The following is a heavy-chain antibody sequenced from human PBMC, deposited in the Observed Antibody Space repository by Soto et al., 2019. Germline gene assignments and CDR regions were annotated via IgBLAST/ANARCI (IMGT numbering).Heavy chain of an antibody. V-gene: IGHV6-1*01. CDR1: GDKVCSNSAA. D-gene: IGHD1-7*01. Sequence: PTQTLSITYEISGDKVCSNSAAWNWIRLSPSRGLEWLARTYYRSRWYNDYAVSVRSRITVNPDTSKNQFSLQLTSVTPEDTAVYYCAGTTSHHWLYMDVWGKGATVTVSS. CDR2: TYYRSRWYN. J-gene: IGHJ6*03. CDR3: AGTTSHHWLYMDV.